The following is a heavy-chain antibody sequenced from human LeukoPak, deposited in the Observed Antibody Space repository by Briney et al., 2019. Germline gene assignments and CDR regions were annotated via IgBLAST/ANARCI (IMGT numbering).Heavy chain of an antibody. Sequence: LAGESLRLSCAASGFTVSSNYMSWVRQAPGKGLEWVSIIYSGGSTYCADSVKGRFTISRDTSKNTLYLQMNSLRAEDTAVYYCASRDPYDSRAYLLDYWGQGTLVTVSS. J-gene: IGHJ4*02. CDR1: GFTVSSNY. CDR2: IYSGGST. D-gene: IGHD3-22*01. V-gene: IGHV3-66*01. CDR3: ASRDPYDSRAYLLDY.